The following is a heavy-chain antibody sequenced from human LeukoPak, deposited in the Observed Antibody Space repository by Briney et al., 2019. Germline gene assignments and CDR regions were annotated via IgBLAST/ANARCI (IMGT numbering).Heavy chain of an antibody. V-gene: IGHV3-7*03. CDR3: ASQVRGVIILGAFDI. CDR2: IKQDGNEK. Sequence: GGSLRLSCAASGFRFNTYWMSWVRQAPGKGLEWVANIKQDGNEKYYADSVKGRFTISRDNGKNSLDLQMNSLRAEDTAVYYCASQVRGVIILGAFDIWGQGTMVTVSS. CDR1: GFRFNTYW. D-gene: IGHD3-10*01. J-gene: IGHJ3*02.